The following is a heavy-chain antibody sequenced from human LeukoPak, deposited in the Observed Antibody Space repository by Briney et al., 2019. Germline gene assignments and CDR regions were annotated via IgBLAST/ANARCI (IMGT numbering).Heavy chain of an antibody. D-gene: IGHD4-17*01. Sequence: PGGSLRLSCAASGFTLSNFPMHWVRQAPGKGLEWVAVISSDGFNKYYADSVKGRFTISRDNSKKTLYLQMNSLIIADTAVYYCAKDSTVTSLYWYFDLWGRGTLVTVSS. J-gene: IGHJ2*01. CDR1: GFTLSNFP. V-gene: IGHV3-30*18. CDR3: AKDSTVTSLYWYFDL. CDR2: ISSDGFNK.